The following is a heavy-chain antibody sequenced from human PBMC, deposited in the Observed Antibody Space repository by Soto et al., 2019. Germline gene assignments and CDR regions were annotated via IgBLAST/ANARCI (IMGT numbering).Heavy chain of an antibody. Sequence: SETLSLTCTVSGGSISTYYWSWIRQPPGKGQERIRYIYYSGSTNYNPSIKSRINISVDTYKNQFSLKLSSVTAADTAVYYCARVWGGAFDIWGQGTMVT. CDR1: GGSISTYY. V-gene: IGHV4-59*01. CDR3: ARVWGGAFDI. J-gene: IGHJ3*02. D-gene: IGHD3-10*01. CDR2: IYYSGST.